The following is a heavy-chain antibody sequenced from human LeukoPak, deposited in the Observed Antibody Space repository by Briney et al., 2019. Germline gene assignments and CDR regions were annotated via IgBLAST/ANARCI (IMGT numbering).Heavy chain of an antibody. CDR3: ARRFPPGSGSRGSHAFDV. CDR1: EMSFSAYY. D-gene: IGHD6-19*01. J-gene: IGHJ3*01. V-gene: IGHV4-34*01. Sequence: PSETLSLTCAVSEMSFSAYYWNWIRQSPGKGLEWIGEINYGGSTKYTPSLEGRGTILIDTSKNQFSLKLTSVTAADTAVYYCARRFPPGSGSRGSHAFDVWGQGTMVTVSS. CDR2: INYGGST.